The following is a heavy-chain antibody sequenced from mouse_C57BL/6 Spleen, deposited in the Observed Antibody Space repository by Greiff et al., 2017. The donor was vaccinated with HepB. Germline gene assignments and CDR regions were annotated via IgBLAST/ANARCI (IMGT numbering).Heavy chain of an antibody. CDR2: ISSGGDYI. V-gene: IGHV5-9-1*02. D-gene: IGHD1-1*01. J-gene: IGHJ3*01. CDR1: GFTFSSYA. Sequence: EVQLVESGEGLVKPGGSLKLSCAASGFTFSSYAMSWVRQTPEKRLEWVAYISSGGDYIYYADTAKGRFTISRDNARNTLYLQMSSLKSEDTAMYYCTSHYYGSSFPPFAYWGQGTLVTVSA. CDR3: TSHYYGSSFPPFAY.